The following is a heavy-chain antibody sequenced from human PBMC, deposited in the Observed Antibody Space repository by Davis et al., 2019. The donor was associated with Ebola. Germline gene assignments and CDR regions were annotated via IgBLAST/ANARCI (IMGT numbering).Heavy chain of an antibody. Sequence: MPSETLSLTCTVSGGSISSYYWSWIRQPPGKGLEWIGYINYSGSTNYNPSLKSLVTISVDTSKNQFSLKLSSVTAADTAVYYCARLGWGNWFDPWGQGTLVTVSS. CDR2: INYSGST. D-gene: IGHD3-16*01. CDR3: ARLGWGNWFDP. J-gene: IGHJ5*02. CDR1: GGSISSYY. V-gene: IGHV4-59*08.